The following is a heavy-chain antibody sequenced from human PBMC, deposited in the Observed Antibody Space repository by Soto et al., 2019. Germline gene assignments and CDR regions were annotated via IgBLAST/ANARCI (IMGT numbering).Heavy chain of an antibody. Sequence: GASVKVSCKASGGTFSSYAISWVRQAPGQGLEWMGGIIPSGGSTSYAQKFQGRVTMTRDTSTSTVYMELSSLRSEDTAVYYCASSSGSYYADAFDIWGQGTMVTVSS. D-gene: IGHD1-26*01. CDR1: GGTFSSYA. CDR2: IIPSGGST. J-gene: IGHJ3*02. V-gene: IGHV1-46*01. CDR3: ASSSGSYYADAFDI.